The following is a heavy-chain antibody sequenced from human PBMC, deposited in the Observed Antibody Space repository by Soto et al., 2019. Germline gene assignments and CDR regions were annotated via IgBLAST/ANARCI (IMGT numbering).Heavy chain of an antibody. D-gene: IGHD4-17*01. V-gene: IGHV1-18*01. CDR2: ISAYNGNT. CDR1: GYTFTSYG. J-gene: IGHJ6*02. CDR3: ARWAPPVTIDYSYNGMDV. Sequence: ASVKVSCKASGYTFTSYGISWVRQAPGQGLEWMGWISAYNGNTNYAQKLQGRVTMTTDTSTSTAYMELRSLRSDDTAVYYCARWAPPVTIDYSYNGMDVWGQGTTVTVSS.